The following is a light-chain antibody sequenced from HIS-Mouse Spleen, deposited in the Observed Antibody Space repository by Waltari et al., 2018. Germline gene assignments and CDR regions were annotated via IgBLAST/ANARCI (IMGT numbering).Light chain of an antibody. V-gene: IGLV3-25*03. CDR1: ALPKQY. J-gene: IGLJ3*02. CDR3: QSADSSGTGWV. CDR2: KDR. Sequence: SYELTQPPSVSVSPGQTARITCSGDALPKQYAYWYQQKPGQAPVLGMYKDRERPSGIPERFSGSSSGTTVTLTISGVQAEDEADYYCQSADSSGTGWVFGGGTKLTVL.